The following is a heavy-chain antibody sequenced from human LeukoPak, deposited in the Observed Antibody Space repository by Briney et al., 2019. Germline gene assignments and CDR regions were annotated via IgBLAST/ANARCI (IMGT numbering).Heavy chain of an antibody. Sequence: PGGSLRLSCAASGFTFSSYAMSWVRQAPGKGLEWVSAISGSGGSTYYADSVKGRFTISRDNSKNTLYLQMNSLRAEDTAVYYCAKRRHSYGYPTIYFDYWGQGTLVTVSS. V-gene: IGHV3-23*01. CDR3: AKRRHSYGYPTIYFDY. J-gene: IGHJ4*02. D-gene: IGHD5-18*01. CDR2: ISGSGGST. CDR1: GFTFSSYA.